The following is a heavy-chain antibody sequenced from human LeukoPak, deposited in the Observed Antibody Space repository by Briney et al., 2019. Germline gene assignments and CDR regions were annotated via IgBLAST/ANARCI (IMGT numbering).Heavy chain of an antibody. Sequence: GASVKVSCKASGGTFSSYAISWVRQAPGQGLEWMGIINPSGGSTSYAQKFQGRVTMTRDTSTSTVYMELSSLRSEDTAVYYCAKSDCSSTSCEPVYWGQGTLDTVSS. V-gene: IGHV1-46*01. CDR1: GGTFSSYA. CDR2: INPSGGST. D-gene: IGHD2-2*01. CDR3: AKSDCSSTSCEPVY. J-gene: IGHJ4*02.